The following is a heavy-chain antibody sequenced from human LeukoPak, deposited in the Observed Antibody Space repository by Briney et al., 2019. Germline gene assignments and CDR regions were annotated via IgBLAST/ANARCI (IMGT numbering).Heavy chain of an antibody. CDR3: ARGAPDYGDYIFDY. Sequence: SETLSLTCTVSGGSISSGGYYWSWIRQHPGKGLEWIGYIYYSGSTYYNPSLKSRVTISEDTSKNQFSLKLSSVTAADTAVYYCARGAPDYGDYIFDYWGQGTLVTVSS. CDR1: GGSISSGGYY. J-gene: IGHJ4*02. V-gene: IGHV4-31*03. D-gene: IGHD4-17*01. CDR2: IYYSGST.